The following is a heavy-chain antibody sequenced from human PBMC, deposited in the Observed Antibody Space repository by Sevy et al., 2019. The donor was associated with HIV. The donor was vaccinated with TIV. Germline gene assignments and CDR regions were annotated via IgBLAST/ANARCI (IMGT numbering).Heavy chain of an antibody. CDR3: TRWKAAQSIFDY. J-gene: IGHJ4*02. Sequence: GGSLRLYCTASGFTFGDYCMSWVRQAPGKGLECVAFLKSDVYGGTVDHAASVRGRFVISRDDSKIIAYLQMNDLKTEDTGVYYCTRWKAAQSIFDYWGQGALVTVSS. D-gene: IGHD6-13*01. CDR1: GFTFGDYC. V-gene: IGHV3-49*04. CDR2: LKSDVYGGTV.